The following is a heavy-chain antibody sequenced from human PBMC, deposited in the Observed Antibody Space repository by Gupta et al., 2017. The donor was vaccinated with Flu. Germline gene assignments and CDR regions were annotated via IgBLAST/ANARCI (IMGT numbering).Heavy chain of an antibody. J-gene: IGHJ6*02. V-gene: IGHV4-34*01. CDR2: INHSGST. D-gene: IGHD5-12*01. Sequence: QVQLQQWGAGLLKPSETLSLTCAVYGGSFSGYYWSWIRQPPGKGLERIGEINHSGSTNYNPSLKSRVTISVDTSKNQFSLKLSSVTAADTAVYYCARSRRDGYNGSWNYYYYGMDVWGQGTTVTVSS. CDR3: ARSRRDGYNGSWNYYYYGMDV. CDR1: GGSFSGYY.